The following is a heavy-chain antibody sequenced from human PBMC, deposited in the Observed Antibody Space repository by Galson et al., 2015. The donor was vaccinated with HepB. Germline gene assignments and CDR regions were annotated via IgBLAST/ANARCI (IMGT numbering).Heavy chain of an antibody. CDR1: GFTFTDHY. V-gene: IGHV3-11*06. D-gene: IGHD2-15*01. J-gene: IGHJ4*02. CDR2: ISSTSSDT. CDR3: TRDTRVPNH. Sequence: SLRLSCAASGFTFTDHYMSWFRQAPGKGLGCLSYISSTSSDTNYADSVKGRFTISRDNAKKSLYLQMNDLRVEDTAVYYCTRDTRVPNHWGQGTLVTVSS.